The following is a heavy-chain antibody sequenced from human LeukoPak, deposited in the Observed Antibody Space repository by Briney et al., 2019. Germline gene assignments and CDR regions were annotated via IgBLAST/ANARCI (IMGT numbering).Heavy chain of an antibody. Sequence: PGGSLRLSCAASGFTVSSNYMSWVRQAPGKGLEWVSVIYSGGSTYYADSVKGRFTISRDNSKNTLYLQMNSLRAEDTAVYYCARDLKRGYSGYALTVHFDLWGRGTLVTVSS. CDR2: IYSGGST. CDR3: ARDLKRGYSGYALTVHFDL. D-gene: IGHD5-12*01. CDR1: GFTVSSNY. V-gene: IGHV3-53*01. J-gene: IGHJ2*01.